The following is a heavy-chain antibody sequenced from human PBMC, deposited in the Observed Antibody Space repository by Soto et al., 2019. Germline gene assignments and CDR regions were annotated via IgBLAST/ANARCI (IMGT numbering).Heavy chain of an antibody. CDR1: GGSISSSSYY. D-gene: IGHD2-15*01. J-gene: IGHJ3*02. Sequence: SETLSLTCTVSGGSISSSSYYWGWIRQPPGKGLEWIGSIYYSGSTYYNPSLKRRVTISVDTSKNQFSLRLSSVTAADTAVYYFAAQGALVVLSATNNDALDIGGQGTMVTVS. V-gene: IGHV4-39*01. CDR3: AAQGALVVLSATNNDALDI. CDR2: IYYSGST.